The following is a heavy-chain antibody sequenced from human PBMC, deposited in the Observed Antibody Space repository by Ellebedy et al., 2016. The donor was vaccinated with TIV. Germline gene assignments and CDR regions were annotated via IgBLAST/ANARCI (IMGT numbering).Heavy chain of an antibody. CDR3: VKEGGNGDHPTTFDC. CDR1: GFTFNSYA. V-gene: IGHV3-23*01. D-gene: IGHD4-17*01. Sequence: GESLKISCAASGFTFNSYAMSWVRQAPGKGLEWVSAISSSGGNTYYADSVNGRFTNSRDNSKNTLYLQMNSLRAKDTALYYCVKEGGNGDHPTTFDCWGHGTLVTVSS. J-gene: IGHJ4*01. CDR2: ISSSGGNT.